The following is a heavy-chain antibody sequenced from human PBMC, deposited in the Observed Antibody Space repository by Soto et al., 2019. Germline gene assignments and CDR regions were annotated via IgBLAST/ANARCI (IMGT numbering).Heavy chain of an antibody. CDR1: GGSISSYY. CDR3: ARHVTGDLFDY. V-gene: IGHV4-59*08. Sequence: QVQLQESGPGLVKPSETLSLTCTVSGGSISSYYWSWIRQPPGKGLEWIGYIYYSGSTNYNPSLKSRVTISVDTSKNQFSLKLISVTAADTAVYYCARHVTGDLFDYWGQGTLVTVSS. J-gene: IGHJ4*02. D-gene: IGHD3-16*01. CDR2: IYYSGST.